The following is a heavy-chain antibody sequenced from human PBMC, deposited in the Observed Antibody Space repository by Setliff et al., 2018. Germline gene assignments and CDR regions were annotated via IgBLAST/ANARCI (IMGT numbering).Heavy chain of an antibody. V-gene: IGHV1-46*01. CDR2: INPSGGST. D-gene: IGHD2-21*01. CDR1: GYTFTSYY. CDR3: ATEKFPGDWGDY. Sequence: ASVKVPCKASGYTFTSYYMHWVRQAPGQGLEWMGIINPSGGSTSYAQKFQGRVTMTRDTSTSTVYMELSSLRSEDTAVYYCATEKFPGDWGDYWGQGTLVTVSS. J-gene: IGHJ4*02.